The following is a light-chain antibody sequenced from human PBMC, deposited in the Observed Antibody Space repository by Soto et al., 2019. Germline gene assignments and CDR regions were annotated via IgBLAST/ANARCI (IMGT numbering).Light chain of an antibody. V-gene: IGKV3-20*01. J-gene: IGKJ1*01. CDR3: QQYAGTPVT. Sequence: EIVLTQSPGTLSLSPGERATLSCRASQSVTSSYLAWYQQKPGQAPRLLIYGASSRATGIPDRFSGSGSGTDFILTISRLEPEDFAVYYCQQYAGTPVTFGQGTKVEI. CDR2: GAS. CDR1: QSVTSSY.